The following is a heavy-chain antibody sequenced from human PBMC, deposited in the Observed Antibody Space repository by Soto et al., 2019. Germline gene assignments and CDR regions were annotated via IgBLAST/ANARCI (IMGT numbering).Heavy chain of an antibody. CDR3: ARDATGYSSGWYNGMDV. J-gene: IGHJ6*02. CDR2: ISSSSSYI. D-gene: IGHD6-19*01. Sequence: LRLSCAASGFTFGSYSMNWVRQAPGKGLEWVSSISSSSSYIYYADSVKGRFTISRDNAKNSLYLQMNSLRAEDTAVYYCARDATGYSSGWYNGMDVWGQGTTVTVSS. CDR1: GFTFGSYS. V-gene: IGHV3-21*01.